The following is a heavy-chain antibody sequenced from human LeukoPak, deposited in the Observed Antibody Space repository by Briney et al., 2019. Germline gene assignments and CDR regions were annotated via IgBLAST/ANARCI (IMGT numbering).Heavy chain of an antibody. CDR2: ISYDGITE. CDR1: GFAFSSFA. CDR3: ARKWLRYCFDY. D-gene: IGHD5-12*01. V-gene: IGHV3-30*04. Sequence: GGSLRLSCAASGFAFSSFAMHWVRQTPGKGLEWVSLISYDGITEDYSDSVKGRFTISRDNFKNTLFLQMNSLRAEDTAVYYCARKWLRYCFDYWGQGTLVTVSS. J-gene: IGHJ4*02.